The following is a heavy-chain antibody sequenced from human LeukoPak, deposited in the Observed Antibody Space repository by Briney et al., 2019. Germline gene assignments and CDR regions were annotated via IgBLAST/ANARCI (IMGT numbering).Heavy chain of an antibody. V-gene: IGHV4-59*01. Sequence: SETLSLTCAVYGGSFTIYYWSWIRQPPGKGLEWIGYIYYSGSTNYNPSLKSRVTISVDTSKNQFSLKLSSVTAADTAVYYCAREMEQQLAGIPNYYYYYMDVWGKGTTVTISS. CDR2: IYYSGST. CDR3: AREMEQQLAGIPNYYYYYMDV. CDR1: GGSFTIYY. D-gene: IGHD6-13*01. J-gene: IGHJ6*03.